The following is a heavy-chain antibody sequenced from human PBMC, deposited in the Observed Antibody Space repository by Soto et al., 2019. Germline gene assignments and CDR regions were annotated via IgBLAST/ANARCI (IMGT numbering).Heavy chain of an antibody. CDR3: ARGLRYFDAPDACDI. J-gene: IGHJ3*02. Sequence: QVQLVQSGAEVKKPGASVKVSCKASGYTFTSYYMHWVRQAPGHGLEWMGIINPSGGSTSYAQKFQGRVTTTRDTSTSTVYMELSSLRSEATAVYHCARGLRYFDAPDACDIWGQGTMVTVSS. CDR1: GYTFTSYY. CDR2: INPSGGST. D-gene: IGHD3-9*01. V-gene: IGHV1-46*01.